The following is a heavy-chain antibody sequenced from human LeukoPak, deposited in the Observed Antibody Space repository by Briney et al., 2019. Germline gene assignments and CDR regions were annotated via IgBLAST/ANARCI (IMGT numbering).Heavy chain of an antibody. CDR3: ARRGRVGAEDEYDAFDI. Sequence: SGESLKISCKGSGYSFTSYWIGWVRQMPGKGLEWMGIIYPGDSDTRYSPSFQGQVTISADKSISTAYLQWSSLKASDTAMYYCARRGRVGAEDEYDAFDIWGQGTMVTVSS. J-gene: IGHJ3*02. D-gene: IGHD1-26*01. V-gene: IGHV5-51*01. CDR2: IYPGDSDT. CDR1: GYSFTSYW.